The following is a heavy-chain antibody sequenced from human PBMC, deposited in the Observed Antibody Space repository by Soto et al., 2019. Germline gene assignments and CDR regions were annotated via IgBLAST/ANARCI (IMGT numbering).Heavy chain of an antibody. V-gene: IGHV1-69*13. CDR1: GAPLSSYA. Sequence: SVKTFSKASGAPLSSYAISWARQAPGQGLEWMGGIIPIFGTANYAQKFQGRVTITADESTSTPYKELSSLRSEDSALYFCARAVTGRGCCCVVCFYYCLNVWRQRTTVT. CDR2: IIPIFGTA. D-gene: IGHD6-19*01. J-gene: IGHJ6*02. CDR3: ARAVTGRGCCCVVCFYYCLNV.